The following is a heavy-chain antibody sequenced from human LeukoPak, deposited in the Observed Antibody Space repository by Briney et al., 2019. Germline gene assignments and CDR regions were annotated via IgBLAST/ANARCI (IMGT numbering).Heavy chain of an antibody. Sequence: SQTLSLTCTVSGGSISSGGYYWSWIRQHPGKGLEWIGYIYYSGSTYYNPSLKSRVTISVDTSKNQFSLKLSSVTAVDTAVYYCARLTTETTPNNWFDPWGQGTLVTVSS. CDR1: GGSISSGGYY. V-gene: IGHV4-31*03. CDR3: ARLTTETTPNNWFDP. CDR2: IYYSGST. D-gene: IGHD1-1*01. J-gene: IGHJ5*02.